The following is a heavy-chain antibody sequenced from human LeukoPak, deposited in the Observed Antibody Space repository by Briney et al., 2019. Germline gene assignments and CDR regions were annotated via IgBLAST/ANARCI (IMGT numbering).Heavy chain of an antibody. CDR1: GASVSSGGYY. Sequence: PSETLSLTCTVSGASVSSGGYYGRWIRQPPGEGLEWIGNIYYSGSTNYNPSLKSRVTISVDTSKNQFSLKVSSVTAADTAVYYCARRGGAGRSFDYWGQGTLVTVSS. CDR2: IYYSGST. D-gene: IGHD2-21*01. CDR3: ARRGGAGRSFDY. V-gene: IGHV4-61*08. J-gene: IGHJ4*02.